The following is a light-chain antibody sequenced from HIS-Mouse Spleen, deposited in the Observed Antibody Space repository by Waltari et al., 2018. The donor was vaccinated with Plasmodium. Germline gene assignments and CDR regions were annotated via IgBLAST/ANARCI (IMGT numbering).Light chain of an antibody. CDR3: QQSYSTWT. Sequence: DIQITQSPSSPSASVGDRVTLTLRASQSISSYLNWYQQKPGKAPKLLIYAASSLKSRVPSRFSGSGAGTDFTLTISSLQHEYFATYYCQQSYSTWTFGQGTKVEIK. V-gene: IGKV1-39*01. J-gene: IGKJ1*01. CDR2: AAS. CDR1: QSISSY.